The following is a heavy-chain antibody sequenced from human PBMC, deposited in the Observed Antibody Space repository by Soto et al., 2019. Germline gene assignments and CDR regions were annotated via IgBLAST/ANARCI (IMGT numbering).Heavy chain of an antibody. V-gene: IGHV4-59*08. CDR3: ARGQFRDALDY. J-gene: IGHJ4*02. D-gene: IGHD2-21*02. CDR1: GGSISSYY. Sequence: SETLSLTCTVSGGSISSYYWSWIRQPPGKGLEWTGYIYYSGSTNYNPSLKSRVTISVDTSKNQFSLKLSSVTAADTAVYYCARGQFRDALDYWGQGTLVTVSS. CDR2: IYYSGST.